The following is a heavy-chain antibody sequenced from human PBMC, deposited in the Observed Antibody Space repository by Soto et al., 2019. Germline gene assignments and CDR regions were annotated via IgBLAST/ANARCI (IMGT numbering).Heavy chain of an antibody. CDR2: ISSSSSYI. J-gene: IGHJ4*02. CDR1: GFTFSTYT. Sequence: PGGSLRLSCAGSGFTFSTYTMNWVRQAPGRGLEWVSSISSSSSYIYYADSVKGRFTISRDNAKNSLYLQMNSLRAEDTAVYYCARDTMTTVTTVDYWDQGTLVTVSS. D-gene: IGHD4-17*01. CDR3: ARDTMTTVTTVDY. V-gene: IGHV3-21*01.